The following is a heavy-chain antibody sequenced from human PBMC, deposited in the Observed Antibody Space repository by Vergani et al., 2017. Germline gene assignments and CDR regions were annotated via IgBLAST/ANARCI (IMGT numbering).Heavy chain of an antibody. CDR3: ATENCSGGSCYPDWYFDL. V-gene: IGHV4-61*02. CDR1: GGSISSGSYY. J-gene: IGHJ2*01. Sequence: QVQLQESGPGLVKPSQTLSLTCTVSGGSISSGSYYWSWIRQPAGKGLEWIGRIYTSGSTNYNPSLKSRVTISVDTSKNQFSLKLSSVTAADTAVYYCATENCSGGSCYPDWYFDLWGRGTLVTVSS. D-gene: IGHD2-15*01. CDR2: IYTSGST.